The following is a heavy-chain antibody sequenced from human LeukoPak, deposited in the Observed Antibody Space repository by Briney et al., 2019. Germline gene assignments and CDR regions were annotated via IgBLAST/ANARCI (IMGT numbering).Heavy chain of an antibody. D-gene: IGHD3-22*01. V-gene: IGHV3-33*01. Sequence: GGSLRLSCAASGFTFSSYGMHWVRQAPGKGLEWVAVIWYDGSNKYYVDSVKGRFTISRDNSKNTLYLQMNSLRAEDTAVYYCAIATYYYDSSGRTSDYWGQGTLVTVSS. J-gene: IGHJ4*02. CDR2: IWYDGSNK. CDR1: GFTFSSYG. CDR3: AIATYYYDSSGRTSDY.